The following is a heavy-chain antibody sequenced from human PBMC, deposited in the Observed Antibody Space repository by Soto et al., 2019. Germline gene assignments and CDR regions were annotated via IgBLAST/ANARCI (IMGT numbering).Heavy chain of an antibody. CDR3: ARLRGDYFGN. V-gene: IGHV3-7*01. CDR1: GFTFSAYW. CDR2: IKQDGSET. J-gene: IGHJ4*02. Sequence: EVQLVESGGGLVQPGGSLRLSCVASGFTFSAYWMTWVRQAPGKGLEWLANIKQDGSETHDLDGRFAISRDNAKNSLYLQIGSLRVEDTAVYYGARLRGDYFGNLGQGALVTVSS.